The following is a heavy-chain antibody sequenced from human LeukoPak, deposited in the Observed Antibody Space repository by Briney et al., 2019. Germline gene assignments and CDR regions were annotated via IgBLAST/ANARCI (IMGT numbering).Heavy chain of an antibody. CDR1: GFIFSSYG. D-gene: IGHD5-18*01. J-gene: IGHJ4*02. Sequence: PGRSLRLSCAASGFIFSSYGMHWVRQAPGKGLEWVAVIWYVGSDKYYADSVKGRFTISRDNSKSTLYLQMNSLRAEDTAVYYCARVGYSYGMRFDYWGQGTLVTVSS. V-gene: IGHV3-33*01. CDR3: ARVGYSYGMRFDY. CDR2: IWYVGSDK.